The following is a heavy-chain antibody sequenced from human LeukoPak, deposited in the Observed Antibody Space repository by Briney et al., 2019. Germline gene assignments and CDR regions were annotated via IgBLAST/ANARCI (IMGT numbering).Heavy chain of an antibody. D-gene: IGHD3-16*02. CDR2: IYYSGST. J-gene: IGHJ4*02. V-gene: IGHV4-59*01. Sequence: PSETLSLTCTVSGGSISSYYWSWIRQPPGKGLEWIGYIYYSGSTNYNPSLKSRVTISVDTSKNQFSLKLSSVTAADTAVYYCATGERSYHLDYWGQGTLVTVSS. CDR1: GGSISSYY. CDR3: ATGERSYHLDY.